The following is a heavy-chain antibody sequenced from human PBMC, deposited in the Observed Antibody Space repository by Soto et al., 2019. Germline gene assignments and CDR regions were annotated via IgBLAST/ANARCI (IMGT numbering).Heavy chain of an antibody. CDR2: IYYSGST. CDR3: ARDTIFGVVHGLDV. CDR1: GDSVSSGSYY. J-gene: IGHJ6*04. D-gene: IGHD3-3*01. Sequence: QVQLQESGPGLVKTSETLSLTCTVSGDSVSSGSYYWTWIRQPPGKGLEFIGYIYYSGSTNYNPPLKSRGTMSLDTSKNQFSLRLSSVAAADTAVYYCARDTIFGVVHGLDVLGKGTTVTVSP. V-gene: IGHV4-61*01.